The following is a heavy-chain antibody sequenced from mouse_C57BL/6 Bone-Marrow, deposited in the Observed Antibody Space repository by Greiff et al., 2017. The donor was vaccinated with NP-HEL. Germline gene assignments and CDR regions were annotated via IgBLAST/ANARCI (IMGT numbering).Heavy chain of an antibody. D-gene: IGHD2-4*01. CDR1: GYTFTDYE. Sequence: QVQLQQSGAELVRPGASVTLSCKASGYTFTDYEMHWVKQTPVHGLEWIGAIDPETGGTAYNQKFKGKAILTADKSSSTAYMELRSLTSEDSAVYYCTLYDYDGSPYAMDYWGQGTSVTVSS. V-gene: IGHV1-15*01. CDR3: TLYDYDGSPYAMDY. J-gene: IGHJ4*01. CDR2: IDPETGGT.